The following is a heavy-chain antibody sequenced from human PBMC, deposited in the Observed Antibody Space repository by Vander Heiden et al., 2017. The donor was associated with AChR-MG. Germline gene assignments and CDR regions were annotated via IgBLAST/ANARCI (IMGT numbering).Heavy chain of an antibody. CDR3: AKSRMSGKYLSADVLDF. J-gene: IGHJ3*01. D-gene: IGHD1-26*01. CDR2: ISPSGDSI. Sequence: EVQLLESGGGLVQSGGSLRLSCAASGFTLSTYDMHWVRQTQEKGLDWVASISPSGDSIYYADSVKGRFTISRDNSKNTLYLQMNRMRAEDTAVFYCAKSRMSGKYLSADVLDFWGLGTTVTVSS. V-gene: IGHV3-23*01. CDR1: GFTLSTYD.